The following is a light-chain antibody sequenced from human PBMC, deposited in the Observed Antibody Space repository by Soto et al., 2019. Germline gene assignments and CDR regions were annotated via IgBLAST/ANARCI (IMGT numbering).Light chain of an antibody. V-gene: IGKV3-15*01. J-gene: IGKJ2*01. CDR1: QGVXSS. CDR2: GAS. CDR3: LQYNKWPEYT. Sequence: IVLTQSPVKLSVSPGEGATLSCRASQGVXSSFGWYQGKPGQPPRLLIXGASTRVTGVPARFIGSGSGKEFTLTITSLQSDEFAVYYCLQYNKWPEYTFGQGTKVDIK.